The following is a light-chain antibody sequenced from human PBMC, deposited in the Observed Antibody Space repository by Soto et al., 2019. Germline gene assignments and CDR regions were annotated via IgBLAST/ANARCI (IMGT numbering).Light chain of an antibody. CDR2: EVS. J-gene: IGLJ2*01. CDR1: SSDVGGYKF. V-gene: IGLV2-8*01. CDR3: SSYAGNNNVV. Sequence: QLVLTQPPSASGSPGQSVTISCTGTSSDVGGYKFVSWYQQHPGKAPKLLIFEVSRRPSGVPDRFSGSKSGNTASLTVSGLQAEDEADYYCSSYAGNNNVVFGGGTKVTVL.